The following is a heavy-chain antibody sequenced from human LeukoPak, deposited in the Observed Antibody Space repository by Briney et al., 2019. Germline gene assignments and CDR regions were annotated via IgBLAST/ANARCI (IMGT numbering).Heavy chain of an antibody. V-gene: IGHV1-18*01. Sequence: ASVKVSCTASGYTFTSYGISWVRQAPGQGLEWMGWISAYNGNTNYAQKLQGRVTMTTDTSTSTAYMELRSLRSDDTAVYYCARGARSRACSSTSCYALEQWLDYYYYYYGMDVWGQGTTVTVSS. J-gene: IGHJ6*02. CDR2: ISAYNGNT. CDR3: ARGARSRACSSTSCYALEQWLDYYYYYYGMDV. D-gene: IGHD2-2*01. CDR1: GYTFTSYG.